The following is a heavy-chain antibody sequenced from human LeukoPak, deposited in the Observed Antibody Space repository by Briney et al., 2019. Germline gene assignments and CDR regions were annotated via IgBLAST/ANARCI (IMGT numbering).Heavy chain of an antibody. CDR3: ARGEDQLTWFDP. V-gene: IGHV1-69*05. J-gene: IGHJ5*02. CDR2: IIPIFGTA. Sequence: SVKVSCKASGGTFSSYAISWVRQAPGQGLEWMGGIIPIFGTANYAQKFQGRVTITTDESTSTAYMELSSLRSEDTAVYYCARGEDQLTWFDPWGQGTLVTVSS. CDR1: GGTFSSYA. D-gene: IGHD2-2*01.